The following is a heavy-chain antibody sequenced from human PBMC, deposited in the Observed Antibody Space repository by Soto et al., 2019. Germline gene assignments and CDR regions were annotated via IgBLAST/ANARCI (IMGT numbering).Heavy chain of an antibody. D-gene: IGHD3-16*01. J-gene: IGHJ3*02. CDR3: ARVTSLPAAFDI. CDR2: INHNGDS. Sequence: QVHLQQWGAGLLKPSATLSLTCGVYGGSFGTSYWAWIRQSPEKGLEWIGEINHNGDSNYNPSLRMRVTISLYMAENQFSLKLTPVAAADPAVYYCARVTSLPAAFDIWCQGTPVIVSS. CDR1: GGSFGTSY. V-gene: IGHV4-34*01.